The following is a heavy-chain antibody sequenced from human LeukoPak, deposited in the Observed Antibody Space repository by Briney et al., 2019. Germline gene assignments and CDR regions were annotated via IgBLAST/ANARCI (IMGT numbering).Heavy chain of an antibody. Sequence: SETLSLTCTVSGGSISTYYWSWIRQPPGKGLEWIAYVYYSGHTSYNPSLKGRVTISVDTSKNQISLKLNSVTAADTAVYYCAKDQESTPYWHFDLWGRGTLVTVSS. J-gene: IGHJ2*01. CDR2: VYYSGHT. V-gene: IGHV4-59*12. CDR3: AKDQESTPYWHFDL. CDR1: GGSISTYY.